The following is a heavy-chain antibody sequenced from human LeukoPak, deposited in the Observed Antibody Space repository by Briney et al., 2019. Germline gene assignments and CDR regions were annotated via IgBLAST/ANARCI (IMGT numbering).Heavy chain of an antibody. CDR2: IYTSGST. CDR1: GGSISIGSYY. J-gene: IGHJ5*02. Sequence: KASQTLSLTCTVSGGSISIGSYYWSWIRQPAGKGLEWIGRIYTSGSTNYNPSLKSRVTISVDTSKNQFSLKLRSVTAADTAVYYCARVYGHDSLTSWGQGTLVTVSS. D-gene: IGHD1-1*01. V-gene: IGHV4-61*02. CDR3: ARVYGHDSLTS.